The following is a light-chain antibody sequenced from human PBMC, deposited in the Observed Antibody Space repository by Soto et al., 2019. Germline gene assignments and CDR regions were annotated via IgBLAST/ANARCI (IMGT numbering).Light chain of an antibody. CDR2: AAS. CDR1: QGISRY. V-gene: IGKV1-9*01. CDR3: QQLSSYPYT. Sequence: DIQLTQSPSFLSASVGDRVTITCRASQGISRYLAWFQQKPGKAPKLLIFAASHLQSGVPSRFGGSGSGTEFTLTISSLQPDDFATYYCQQLSSYPYTFGQGTKLEIK. J-gene: IGKJ2*01.